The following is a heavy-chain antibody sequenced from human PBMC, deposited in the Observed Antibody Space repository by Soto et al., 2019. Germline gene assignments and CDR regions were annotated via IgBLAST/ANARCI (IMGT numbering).Heavy chain of an antibody. J-gene: IGHJ4*02. CDR3: AKEKGPHPY. V-gene: IGHV4-59*01. Sequence: PSETLSLTCSVSGVSLTSYYWSWIRQTPGKTLEWIGCIFYNGTTNYNPSLKSRVTISLDMSKNQFSLKLKSVSAEDTALYYCAKEKGPHPYWGPGTLGTVSS. CDR2: IFYNGTT. CDR1: GVSLTSYY.